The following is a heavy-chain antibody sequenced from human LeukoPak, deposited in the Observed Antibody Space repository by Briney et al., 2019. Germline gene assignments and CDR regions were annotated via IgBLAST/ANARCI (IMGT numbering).Heavy chain of an antibody. J-gene: IGHJ4*02. CDR2: IRYDGSNK. D-gene: IGHD3-10*01. Sequence: GGSLRLSCAASGFTFSSYGMHWVRQAPGKGLEWVAFIRYDGSNKYYADSVKGRFTISRDNAKNSLYLQMNSLRAEDTAVYYCAREGFGELLSPEGFDYWGQGTLVTVSS. V-gene: IGHV3-30*02. CDR1: GFTFSSYG. CDR3: AREGFGELLSPEGFDY.